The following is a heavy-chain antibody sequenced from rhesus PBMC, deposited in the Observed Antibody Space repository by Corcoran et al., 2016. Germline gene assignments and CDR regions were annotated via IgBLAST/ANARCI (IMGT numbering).Heavy chain of an antibody. CDR1: GYSISSNY. CDR3: ASEDGGIAAAGY. D-gene: IGHD6-25*01. CDR2: IYGSGSST. J-gene: IGHJ4*01. V-gene: IGHV4S11*01. Sequence: QVQLQESGPGLVKPSETLSLTCAVSGYSISSNYWSWIRQPPGKGLEWIGYIYGSGSSTNYNPSLKSRVTLSVDTSKNQLSLKLSSGTAADTAGYYCASEDGGIAAAGYWGQGVLVTVSS.